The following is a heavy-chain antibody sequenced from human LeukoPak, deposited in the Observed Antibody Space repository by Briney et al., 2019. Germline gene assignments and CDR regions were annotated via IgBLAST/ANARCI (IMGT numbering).Heavy chain of an antibody. D-gene: IGHD3-10*01. J-gene: IGHJ4*02. CDR1: GLTFSNYA. Sequence: GGSLRLSCAASGLTFSNYAMTWVRQAPGKGLELVSAISGSGTGPYYADSVRGRFTISRDNSKNTLYLQMNSLRVEDTAVYYCARYYGSGSVGGLDYWGQGTLVTVSS. CDR2: ISGSGTGP. CDR3: ARYYGSGSVGGLDY. V-gene: IGHV3-23*01.